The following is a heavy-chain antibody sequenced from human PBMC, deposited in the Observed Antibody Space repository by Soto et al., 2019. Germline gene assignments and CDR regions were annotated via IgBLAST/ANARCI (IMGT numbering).Heavy chain of an antibody. V-gene: IGHV3-33*01. Sequence: QVQLVESGGGVVQPGRSLRLSCAASGFTFSSYGMHWVRQAPGKGLEWVAVIWYDGSNKYYADSVKGRFTISRDNSKNTLYLQMNSLGAEDTAVYYCAREGYCSGGSCYSGYGMDVWGQGTTVTVSS. D-gene: IGHD2-15*01. CDR1: GFTFSSYG. J-gene: IGHJ6*02. CDR3: AREGYCSGGSCYSGYGMDV. CDR2: IWYDGSNK.